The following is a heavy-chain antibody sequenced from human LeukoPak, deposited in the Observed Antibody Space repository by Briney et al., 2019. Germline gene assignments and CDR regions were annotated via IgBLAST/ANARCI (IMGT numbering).Heavy chain of an antibody. Sequence: PGGSLRLSCAASGLTVSSNYMSWVRQAPGKGLEWVSVIYSGGSTYYADSVKGRFTISRDNSKNTLYLQMNSLRAEDTAVYYCARDDHGDYHAFDIWGQGTMVTVSS. CDR2: IYSGGST. V-gene: IGHV3-53*01. D-gene: IGHD4-17*01. CDR1: GLTVSSNY. CDR3: ARDDHGDYHAFDI. J-gene: IGHJ3*02.